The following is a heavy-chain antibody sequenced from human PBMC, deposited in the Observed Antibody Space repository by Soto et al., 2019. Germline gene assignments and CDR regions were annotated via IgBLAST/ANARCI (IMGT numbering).Heavy chain of an antibody. V-gene: IGHV3-23*01. J-gene: IGHJ2*01. CDR3: AKDTTAIGYWYFDL. Sequence: GGSLRLSCAASGFTFSSYAMSWVRQAPGKGLEWVSAISGSGGSTYYADSVKGWFTISRDNSKNTLYLQMNSLRAEDTAVYYCAKDTTAIGYWYFDLWGRGTLVTVSS. CDR2: ISGSGGST. D-gene: IGHD5-18*01. CDR1: GFTFSSYA.